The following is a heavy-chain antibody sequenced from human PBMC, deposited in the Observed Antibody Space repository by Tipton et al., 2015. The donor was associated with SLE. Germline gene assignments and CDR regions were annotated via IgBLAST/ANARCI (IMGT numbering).Heavy chain of an antibody. Sequence: SLRLSCEASGFTFSDYAMSWVRQAPGKGLEWVSAISGNGDNTYYADSVKGRFTISRDNSKNSLYLQMNSLRAEDTALYYCAKDIGIGEFMDVWGKGTTVTVSS. CDR2: ISGNGDNT. V-gene: IGHV3-23*01. CDR3: AKDIGIGEFMDV. J-gene: IGHJ6*03. CDR1: GFTFSDYA. D-gene: IGHD3-10*01.